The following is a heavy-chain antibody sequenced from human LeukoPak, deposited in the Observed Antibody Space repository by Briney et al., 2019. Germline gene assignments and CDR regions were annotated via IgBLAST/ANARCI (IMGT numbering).Heavy chain of an antibody. Sequence: PGGSLRLSCAASGFTFSSYAMSWVRQAPGKGLEWVSAISGSGGSTYYADSVKGRFTISRDNSKNTLYLQMNSLRAEDTAVYYCAKGEKRIEYSSSYDYWGQGTLVTVSS. CDR3: AKGEKRIEYSSSYDY. V-gene: IGHV3-23*01. CDR2: ISGSGGST. D-gene: IGHD6-6*01. CDR1: GFTFSSYA. J-gene: IGHJ4*02.